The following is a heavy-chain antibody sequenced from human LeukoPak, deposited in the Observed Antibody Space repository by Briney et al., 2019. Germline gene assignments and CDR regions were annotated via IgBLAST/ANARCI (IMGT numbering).Heavy chain of an antibody. J-gene: IGHJ4*02. CDR2: IKQDGTEK. D-gene: IGHD3-22*01. Sequence: GGSLRLSCAASGFTFTTYWMSWVRQAPGKGLEWVANIKQDGTEKYYVDSVKGRFTISRDNAKNTLYVQMNRVRAEDTAVYYCAKGSSSGYYGGIDNWGQGTLVTVSS. V-gene: IGHV3-7*03. CDR1: GFTFTTYW. CDR3: AKGSSSGYYGGIDN.